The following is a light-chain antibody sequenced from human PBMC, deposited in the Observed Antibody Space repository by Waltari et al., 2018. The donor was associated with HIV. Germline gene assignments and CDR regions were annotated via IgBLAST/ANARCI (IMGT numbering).Light chain of an antibody. V-gene: IGLV3-1*01. Sequence: SYELTQPPSVSVSPRQTTSIPSPGPNLESKYVCWYQQKPGQPPVLVIYQDTKRPSGIPERFSGSSSGNTATLTISGTQAVDEGDYYCQAWDSSTVIFGRGTKLTVL. CDR3: QAWDSSTVI. CDR2: QDT. CDR1: NLESKY. J-gene: IGLJ2*01.